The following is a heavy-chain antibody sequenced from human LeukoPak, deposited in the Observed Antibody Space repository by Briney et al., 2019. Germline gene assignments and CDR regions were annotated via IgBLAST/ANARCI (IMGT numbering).Heavy chain of an antibody. J-gene: IGHJ3*02. D-gene: IGHD3-22*01. V-gene: IGHV1-46*01. CDR3: ASLYYYDSSGSVTDAFDI. Sequence: ASVKVSCKAFGYTFTSNYMHWVRQAPGQGPEWMGVISPSGGSTTYAQKFQGRVTLTRDMSTSADYLELSSLRSEDTAVYYCASLYYYDSSGSVTDAFDIWGQGTMVTVSS. CDR2: ISPSGGST. CDR1: GYTFTSNY.